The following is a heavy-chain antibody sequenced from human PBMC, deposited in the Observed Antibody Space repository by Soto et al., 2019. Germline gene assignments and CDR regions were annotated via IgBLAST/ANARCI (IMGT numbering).Heavy chain of an antibody. CDR2: ISYDGSNK. Sequence: QVQLVESGGGVVQPGRSLRLSCAASGFTFSSYAMHWVRQAPGRGLEWVAVISYDGSNKYYADSVKGRFTISRDNSKNTLYLQMNSLRADDTAMYYCASEQLAVLRGVLDYWGQGTLVTVSS. J-gene: IGHJ4*02. CDR3: ASEQLAVLRGVLDY. D-gene: IGHD1-1*01. V-gene: IGHV3-30-3*01. CDR1: GFTFSSYA.